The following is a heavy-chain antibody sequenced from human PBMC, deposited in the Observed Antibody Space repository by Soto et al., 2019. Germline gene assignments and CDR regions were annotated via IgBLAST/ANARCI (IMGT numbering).Heavy chain of an antibody. J-gene: IGHJ4*02. CDR2: ISYDGSNK. Sequence: QVQLVESGGGVVQPGRSLRLSCAASGVTSSSYAMHWVRQAPGKGLEWVAVISYDGSNKYYADSVKGRFTISRDNSKNTLYLQMNSLRAEDTALYYCARARLDTPALDYWGQGTLVTVSS. CDR3: ARARLDTPALDY. CDR1: GVTSSSYA. D-gene: IGHD2-2*01. V-gene: IGHV3-30-3*01.